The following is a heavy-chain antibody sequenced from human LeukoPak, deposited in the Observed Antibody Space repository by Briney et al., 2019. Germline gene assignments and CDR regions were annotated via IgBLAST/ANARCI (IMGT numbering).Heavy chain of an antibody. CDR1: GFTFSSYA. CDR3: AKYRDYGGNSGGDY. CDR2: ISGSGGST. J-gene: IGHJ4*02. Sequence: KAGGSLRLSCAASGFTFSSYAMSWVRHAPGKGLESVSAISGSGGSTYYADSVKGRFTISRDNSKNTLYLQMNSLRAEDTAVYYCAKYRDYGGNSGGDYWGQGTLVTVSS. D-gene: IGHD4-23*01. V-gene: IGHV3-23*01.